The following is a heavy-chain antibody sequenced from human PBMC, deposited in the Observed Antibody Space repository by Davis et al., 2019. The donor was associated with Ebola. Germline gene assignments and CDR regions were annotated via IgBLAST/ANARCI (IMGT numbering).Heavy chain of an antibody. J-gene: IGHJ3*02. D-gene: IGHD2-2*02. CDR3: AREYCSSTSCYTAWGPDAFDI. V-gene: IGHV3-23*01. CDR1: GFTFSSYA. Sequence: PGGSLRLSCAASGFTFSSYAMSWVRQAPGKGLEWVSAISGSGGSTYYADSVKGRFTISRDNAKNSLYLQMNSLRAEDTAVYYCAREYCSSTSCYTAWGPDAFDIWGQGTMVTVSS. CDR2: ISGSGGST.